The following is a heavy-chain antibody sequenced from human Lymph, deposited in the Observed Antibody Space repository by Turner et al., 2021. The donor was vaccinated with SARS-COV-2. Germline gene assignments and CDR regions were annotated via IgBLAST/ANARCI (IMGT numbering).Heavy chain of an antibody. CDR1: GFTFSSYG. V-gene: IGHV3-33*01. CDR2: ICYDGSNK. CDR3: ARDLRFGELPAADH. D-gene: IGHD3-10*01. J-gene: IGHJ4*02. Sequence: QVQLVESGGGVVQPGRSLRLSCAASGFTFSSYGMHWVRQAPGKGLGWVAVICYDGSNKYYADSVKGRFTISRDNSKNTLYLQMNSLSAGDTAVYYCARDLRFGELPAADHWGQGTLVTVSS.